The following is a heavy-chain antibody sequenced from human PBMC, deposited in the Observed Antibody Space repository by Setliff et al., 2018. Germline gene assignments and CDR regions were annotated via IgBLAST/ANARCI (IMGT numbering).Heavy chain of an antibody. J-gene: IGHJ4*02. D-gene: IGHD3-3*01. CDR1: GFTFSRSW. V-gene: IGHV3-7*03. CDR3: ARILAWSQCDY. CDR2: LKEDGSVE. Sequence: GESLKISCAASGFTFSRSWMNWVRQAPGRGLEWVASLKEDGSVEYYGDAVKGRFTISRDNAKNSLYLEMNSLRAEDTAVYYCARILAWSQCDYWGRGTLVTVS.